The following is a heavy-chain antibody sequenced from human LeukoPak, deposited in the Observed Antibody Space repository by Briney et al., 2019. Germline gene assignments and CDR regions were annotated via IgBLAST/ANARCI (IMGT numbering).Heavy chain of an antibody. V-gene: IGHV3-13*01. CDR1: GFTFSSYD. J-gene: IGHJ4*02. CDR3: AKDVYSSGYSPGDY. CDR2: IGTAGEI. Sequence: PGGSLRLSCAASGFTFSSYDIHWVRQATGKGLEWVSGIGTAGEIYYPGSVKGRFTISRDNSKNTLYLQMNSLRAEDTAVYYCAKDVYSSGYSPGDYWGQGTLVTVSS. D-gene: IGHD3-22*01.